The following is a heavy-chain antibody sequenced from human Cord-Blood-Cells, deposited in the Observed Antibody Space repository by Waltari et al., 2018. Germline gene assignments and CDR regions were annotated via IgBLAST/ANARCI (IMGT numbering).Heavy chain of an antibody. J-gene: IGHJ5*02. D-gene: IGHD6-6*01. Sequence: QITLKESGPTLVKPTQTLTLTCTFSGFSLSTSGVGVGWIRQPPGKALEWLALIYWDDDKRYSPSLKSRITITKDTSKNHVVLTMTNMDPVDTATYYCAHRRQSSSSNWFDPWGQGTLVTVSS. CDR2: IYWDDDK. CDR1: GFSLSTSGVG. V-gene: IGHV2-5*02. CDR3: AHRRQSSSSNWFDP.